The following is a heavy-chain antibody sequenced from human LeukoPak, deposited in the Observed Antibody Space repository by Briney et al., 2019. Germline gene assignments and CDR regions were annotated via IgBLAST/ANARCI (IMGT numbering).Heavy chain of an antibody. CDR1: GGSIRGYF. CDR3: AMAYSSSWYYFDY. V-gene: IGHV4-59*01. CDR2: IYYSGST. J-gene: IGHJ4*02. D-gene: IGHD6-13*01. Sequence: SETLSLTCTVSGGSIRGYFWTWIRQPPGKGLEWIGYIYYSGSTNYNPSLESRVTIAVDTSKNQFSLRLSSVTAADTAVYYCAMAYSSSWYYFDYWGQGTLVTVSS.